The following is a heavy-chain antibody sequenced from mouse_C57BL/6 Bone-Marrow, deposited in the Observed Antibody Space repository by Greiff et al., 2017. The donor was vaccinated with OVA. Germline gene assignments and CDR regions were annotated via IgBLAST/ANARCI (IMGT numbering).Heavy chain of an antibody. Sequence: VQLQQSDAELVKPGASVKISCKASGYTFTDYAIHWMKQRPEQGLEWIGYIYPSDGSTKYNEKFKGKATLTADKSSSTAYMQLNSLTSEVSAVYICARGYCYALDYWGQGTSVTVSS. J-gene: IGHJ4*01. D-gene: IGHD2-3*01. V-gene: IGHV1-78*01. CDR3: ARGYCYALDY. CDR1: GYTFTDYA. CDR2: IYPSDGST.